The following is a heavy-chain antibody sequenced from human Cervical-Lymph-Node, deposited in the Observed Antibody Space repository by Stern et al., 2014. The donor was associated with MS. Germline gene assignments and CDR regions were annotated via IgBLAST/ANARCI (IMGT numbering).Heavy chain of an antibody. CDR1: GDSISSYTHY. Sequence: QVQLQESGPGLVKPSETLSLTCAVSGDSISSYTHYWAWIRQPPGKGLEWIGSAFYSGPTNYTPSLKGPATISLDTSKNPFSWGLNPVTAADTAVYYCAKHACTGAACPFDLWGQGTLVTVSS. V-gene: IGHV4-39*01. D-gene: IGHD2-8*02. CDR2: AFYSGPT. CDR3: AKHACTGAACPFDL. J-gene: IGHJ4*02.